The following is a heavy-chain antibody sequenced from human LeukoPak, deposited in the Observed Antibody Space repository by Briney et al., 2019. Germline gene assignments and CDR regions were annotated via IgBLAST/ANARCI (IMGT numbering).Heavy chain of an antibody. J-gene: IGHJ4*02. Sequence: PGGSLRLSCAASGFTFSSYWMHWIRHAPGKGLVWVSRIKRDGSSPAYADSVKGRFTISRDNAKNTLYLQMNSLGAEDTAVYYCAALDNGRDYWGQGTLVTVSS. CDR3: AALDNGRDY. V-gene: IGHV3-74*01. CDR2: IKRDGSSP. CDR1: GFTFSSYW. D-gene: IGHD1-14*01.